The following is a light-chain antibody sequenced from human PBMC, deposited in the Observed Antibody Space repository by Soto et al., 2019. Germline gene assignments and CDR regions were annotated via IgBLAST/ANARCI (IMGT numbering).Light chain of an antibody. CDR3: QQSYSTPRLT. Sequence: DIQMTQSPSSLSASVGDRVTITCRASQSISSYLNWNQQKPGQAPKLLSYAASSLQSGVPSRFSGSGSGTDFGLTISSLQPEDFATYCWQQSYSTPRLTVGGGTKVEIK. J-gene: IGKJ4*01. CDR2: AAS. V-gene: IGKV1-39*01. CDR1: QSISSY.